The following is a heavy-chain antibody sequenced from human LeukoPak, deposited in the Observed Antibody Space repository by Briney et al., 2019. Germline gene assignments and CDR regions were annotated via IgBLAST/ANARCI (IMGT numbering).Heavy chain of an antibody. CDR3: VRDFRSADY. V-gene: IGHV3-74*01. CDR2: ICPDGTGI. Sequence: PGGSLRLSCAASGFNFDDYAMHWVRQAPGKGPMWVSRICPDGTGISYADSVKARFTTSRDNAKNTVYLQMNGLREEDTAVYYCVRDFRSADYWGQGTLVTVSS. J-gene: IGHJ4*02. CDR1: GFNFDDYA.